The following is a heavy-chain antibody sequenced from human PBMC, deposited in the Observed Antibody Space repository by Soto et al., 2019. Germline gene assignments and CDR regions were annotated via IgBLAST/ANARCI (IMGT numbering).Heavy chain of an antibody. CDR1: GGSVSTGMKY. J-gene: IGHJ6*02. CDR2: MYKTGET. V-gene: IGHV4-61*01. D-gene: IGHD3-10*01. CDR3: MKAHESGDFLGMSV. Sequence: SETLSLTCTVSGGSVSTGMKYWGWVRQPPGKALEFIGYMYKTGETLLNPSLKSRVTLSMEASKDQFSLTLSSVTAADTAVYFCMKAHESGDFLGMSVWGPGTTVTVS.